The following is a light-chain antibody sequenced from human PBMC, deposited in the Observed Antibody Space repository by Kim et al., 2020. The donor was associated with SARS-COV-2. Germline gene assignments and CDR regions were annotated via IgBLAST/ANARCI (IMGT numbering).Light chain of an antibody. Sequence: VSPGERATLSCRASQSISSNLVWYQQKPGQAPRLLIYSASARATGIPARFSGSGSGTEFTLTISSLQSEDFAVYYCQQYHNWPRTFGQGTKVDIK. CDR1: QSISSN. V-gene: IGKV3-15*01. J-gene: IGKJ1*01. CDR3: QQYHNWPRT. CDR2: SAS.